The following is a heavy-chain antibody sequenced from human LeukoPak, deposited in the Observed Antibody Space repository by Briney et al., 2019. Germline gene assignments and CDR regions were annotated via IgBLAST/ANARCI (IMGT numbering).Heavy chain of an antibody. CDR1: GFTVSSNY. Sequence: GESLRLSCAASGFTVSSNYMSWVRQAPGKGLEWVSVIYSGGSTYYADSVKGRFTISRDNPKNTLYPQMNSLRAEDTAVYYCASRYSSGWYGSDYWGQGTLVTVSS. D-gene: IGHD6-19*01. CDR2: IYSGGST. CDR3: ASRYSSGWYGSDY. V-gene: IGHV3-66*01. J-gene: IGHJ4*02.